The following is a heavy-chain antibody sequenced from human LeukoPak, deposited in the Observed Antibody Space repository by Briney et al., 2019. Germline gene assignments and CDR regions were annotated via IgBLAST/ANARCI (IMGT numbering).Heavy chain of an antibody. J-gene: IGHJ4*02. Sequence: GGSLRLSCAASGFTFSSYAMSWVRQAPGKGLEWVSAISGSGGSTYYADSVKGRFTISRDNSKNTLYLQMNSLRAEDTAVYYCAKEGWPAGALIYSYGSPYYFDYWGQGTLVTVSS. CDR2: ISGSGGST. V-gene: IGHV3-23*01. D-gene: IGHD5-18*01. CDR3: AKEGWPAGALIYSYGSPYYFDY. CDR1: GFTFSSYA.